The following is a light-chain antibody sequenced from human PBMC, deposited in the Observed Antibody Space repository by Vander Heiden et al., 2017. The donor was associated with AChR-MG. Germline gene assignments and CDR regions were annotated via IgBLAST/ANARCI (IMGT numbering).Light chain of an antibody. Sequence: AILMTQSPSSFSASTGDRVTITCRASQGIMSYLDWYQQKPGKAPKLLIYAASTLQSGVPSRFSGSGSGTDFTLTISCLQSEDFAIYYCQQEHRSSITFGQGTRLEIK. CDR2: AAS. J-gene: IGKJ5*01. CDR1: QGIMSY. CDR3: QQEHRSSIT. V-gene: IGKV1-8*01.